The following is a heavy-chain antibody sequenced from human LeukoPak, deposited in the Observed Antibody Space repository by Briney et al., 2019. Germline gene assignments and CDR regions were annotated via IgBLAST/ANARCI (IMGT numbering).Heavy chain of an antibody. J-gene: IGHJ4*02. D-gene: IGHD3-10*01. CDR2: IYYSGST. CDR3: ERGPICFGELYFDY. V-gene: IGHV4-59*01. CDR1: GGSISSYY. Sequence: SETLSLTCTASGGSISSYYWSWIRQPPGKGLEWIGYIYYSGSTTYNPSLKSVVTISADTSKNQFSLMLSSVTAADTAVYYCERGPICFGELYFDYWGQGTLVTVSS.